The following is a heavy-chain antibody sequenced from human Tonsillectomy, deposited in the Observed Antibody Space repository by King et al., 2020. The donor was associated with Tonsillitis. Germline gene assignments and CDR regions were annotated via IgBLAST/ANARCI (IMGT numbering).Heavy chain of an antibody. Sequence: VQLVESGGGVVQPGRSLRLSCAVSGFAFSGVGMYWVRQAPGKGLEWVSFISFDGSNTDYADSVRGRFTISRDSSNNTLYLQMESLRAEDTAVYYCAKGLYYYGSGTYYRRRDAFDIWGQGTMVTVSS. CDR1: GFAFSGVG. CDR3: AKGLYYYGSGTYYRRRDAFDI. J-gene: IGHJ3*02. D-gene: IGHD3-10*01. V-gene: IGHV3-30*18. CDR2: ISFDGSNT.